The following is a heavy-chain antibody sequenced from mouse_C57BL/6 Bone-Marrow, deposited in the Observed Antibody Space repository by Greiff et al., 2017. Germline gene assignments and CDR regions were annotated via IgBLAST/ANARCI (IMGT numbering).Heavy chain of an antibody. CDR3: ARQGSSSWYFDV. CDR1: GFTFTDYN. V-gene: IGHV1-18*01. D-gene: IGHD1-1*01. Sequence: VQLQQSGPELVKPGASVKIPCKASGFTFTDYNMDWVTQSHGKSLEWIGDINPNNGGTIYNQKFKGKATLTLAQSSSTAYMELRRLTSEDTAVYCYARQGSSSWYFDVWGTGTTVTVSS. J-gene: IGHJ1*03. CDR2: INPNNGGT.